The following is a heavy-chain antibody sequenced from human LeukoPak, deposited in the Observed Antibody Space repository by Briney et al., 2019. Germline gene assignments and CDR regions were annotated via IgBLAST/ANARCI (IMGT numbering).Heavy chain of an antibody. CDR3: ARGDWVVGWGY. CDR2: INHRGRT. V-gene: IGHV4-34*01. Sequence: SETLSLTCAVYGGSFSGYYCSWIRQPPGKGLEWIGEINHRGRTKYNPSLKSRVTISVDTSKNQFSLKLSSVTAADTAVYYCARGDWVVGWGYWGQKTVVPVSS. D-gene: IGHD2-15*01. CDR1: GGSFSGYY. J-gene: IGHJ4*02.